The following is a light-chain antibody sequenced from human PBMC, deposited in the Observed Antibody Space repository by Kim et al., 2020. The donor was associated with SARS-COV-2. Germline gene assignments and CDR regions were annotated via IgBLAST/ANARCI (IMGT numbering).Light chain of an antibody. V-gene: IGLV3-21*04. CDR1: NMGSKS. Sequence: STASGTGRGYNMGSKSGSWYQQKPGTAPVLVIYYDSELPSGIPERFSGANSGNTASLAISWVEAGDEDDYNCLDSDSLHDVVLFCGWAQLTVL. CDR3: LDSDSLHDVVL. CDR2: YDS. J-gene: IGLJ2*01.